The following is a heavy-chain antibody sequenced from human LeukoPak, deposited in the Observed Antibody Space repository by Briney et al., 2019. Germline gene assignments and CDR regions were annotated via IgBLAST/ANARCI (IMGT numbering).Heavy chain of an antibody. CDR2: IISIFGPA. J-gene: IGHJ4*02. Sequence: SVKVSCKASGGTFSSYIISWVRQAPGQGLEWMGEIISIFGPANYAQRFQGRVTITADKSTNTAYMELSSLRSDDSAVYYCARTGPAASGLVTGALGYWGQGTLVTVSS. V-gene: IGHV1-69*06. D-gene: IGHD6-13*01. CDR1: GGTFSSYI. CDR3: ARTGPAASGLVTGALGY.